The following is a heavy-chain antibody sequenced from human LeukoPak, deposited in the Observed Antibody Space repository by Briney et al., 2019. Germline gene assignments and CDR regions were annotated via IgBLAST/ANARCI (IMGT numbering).Heavy chain of an antibody. V-gene: IGHV3-11*01. D-gene: IGHD3-10*01. CDR2: ISDSGRTI. J-gene: IGHJ4*02. Sequence: GGSLRLSCAASAFVFSDYYMSWIRQAPGKGLEWVSYISDSGRTIYYADSVKGRFTISRDNVKNSLYLQMNGLRAEDTAVYYCAREMEGDYGSGTFFDLWGQGNMVTVSS. CDR3: AREMEGDYGSGTFFDL. CDR1: AFVFSDYY.